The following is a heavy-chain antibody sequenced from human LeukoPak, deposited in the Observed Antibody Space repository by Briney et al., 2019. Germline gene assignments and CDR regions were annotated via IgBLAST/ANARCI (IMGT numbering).Heavy chain of an antibody. CDR2: IYSSGST. CDR3: ARDGTRLVNYYYYYMDV. Sequence: SETLSLTCTVSGGSISSGSYYWSWIRQPAGKGLEWIGRIYSSGSTNYNPFLKSRVTMSVDTSKNQFSLKLSSVTAADTAVYYCARDGTRLVNYYYYYMDVWGKGTTVTVSS. V-gene: IGHV4-61*02. D-gene: IGHD2-21*01. CDR1: GGSISSGSYY. J-gene: IGHJ6*03.